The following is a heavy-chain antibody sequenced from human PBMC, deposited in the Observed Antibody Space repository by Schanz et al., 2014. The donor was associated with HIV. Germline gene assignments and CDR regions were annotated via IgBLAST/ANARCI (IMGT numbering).Heavy chain of an antibody. CDR1: GGSVSGHY. V-gene: IGHV4-4*07. CDR2: ISASGST. D-gene: IGHD3-10*01. J-gene: IGHJ4*02. Sequence: QVQLQESGPGLVKPSETLSLTCTVSGGSVSGHYWSWIRQPAGKGLEWIGRISASGSTNYNPSLKSRVAMSVDTSQNQFSLKLTSVTAADTAVYFCARAGQWFGHLDWGQGTLVTVSS. CDR3: ARAGQWFGHLD.